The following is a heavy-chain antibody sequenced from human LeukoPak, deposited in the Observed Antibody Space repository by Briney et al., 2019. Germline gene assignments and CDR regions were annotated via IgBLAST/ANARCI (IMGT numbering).Heavy chain of an antibody. J-gene: IGHJ4*02. Sequence: PGGSLRLSCAASGFSLTSYAMTWVRQAPGKGLQWVSVISGSGGATYYADSVKGRFTISRDNSKNTLYLQMNSLKTEDTAVYYCNTVAWLRGRGGQGTLVTVSS. CDR2: ISGSGGAT. CDR1: GFSLTSYA. CDR3: NTVAWLRGR. D-gene: IGHD5-12*01. V-gene: IGHV3-23*01.